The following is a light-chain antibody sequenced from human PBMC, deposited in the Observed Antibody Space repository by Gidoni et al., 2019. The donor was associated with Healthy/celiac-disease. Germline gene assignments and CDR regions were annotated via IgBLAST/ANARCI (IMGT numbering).Light chain of an antibody. Sequence: QSALTQPASVPGSPGQSITISCTGTSSDVGGSNYVSWYQQHPGKAPKLMIYDVSNRPSGVSNRFSGSKSGNTASLTISGLQAEDEADYYCSSYTSSSTLDVVFGGGTKLTVL. CDR2: DVS. CDR1: SSDVGGSNY. V-gene: IGLV2-14*01. CDR3: SSYTSSSTLDVV. J-gene: IGLJ2*01.